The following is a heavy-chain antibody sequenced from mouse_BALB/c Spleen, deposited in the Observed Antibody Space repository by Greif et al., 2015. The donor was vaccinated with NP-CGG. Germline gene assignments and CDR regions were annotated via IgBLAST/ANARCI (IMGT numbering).Heavy chain of an antibody. CDR1: GFTFSDYY. D-gene: IGHD2-4*01. Sequence: EVQRVESGGGLVKPGGSLKLSCAASGFTFSDYYMYWVRQTPEKRLEWVATISDGGSYTYYPDSVKGRFTISRDNAKNNLYLQMSSLKSEDTAMYYCARDRGLYYDFPFAYWGQGTLVTVSA. J-gene: IGHJ3*01. CDR3: ARDRGLYYDFPFAY. V-gene: IGHV5-4*02. CDR2: ISDGGSYT.